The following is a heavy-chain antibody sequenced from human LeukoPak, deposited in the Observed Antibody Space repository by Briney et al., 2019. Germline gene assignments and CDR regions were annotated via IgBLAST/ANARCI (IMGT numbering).Heavy chain of an antibody. V-gene: IGHV4-61*02. D-gene: IGHD2-21*02. CDR3: AREGGGYCGGDCYSYYFDY. Sequence: SRTLSLTCTVSGGSISSGSYYWSWIRQPAGKGLEWIGRIYTSGSTNYNPSLKSRVTISVDTSKNQFSLKLSSMTAADTAVYYCAREGGGYCGGDCYSYYFDYWGQGTLVTVSS. J-gene: IGHJ4*02. CDR2: IYTSGST. CDR1: GGSISSGSYY.